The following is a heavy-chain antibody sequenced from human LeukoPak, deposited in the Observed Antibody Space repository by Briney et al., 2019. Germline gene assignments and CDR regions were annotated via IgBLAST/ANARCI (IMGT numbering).Heavy chain of an antibody. Sequence: ASVKVSCKASGYTFTSYGISWVRQAPGQGLEWMGWINPNSGGTNYAQKFQGRVTMTRDTSISTAYMELSRLRSDDTAVYYCARGRRGVLLWFGDPDHWFDPWGQGTLVTVSS. V-gene: IGHV1-2*02. CDR1: GYTFTSYG. J-gene: IGHJ5*02. D-gene: IGHD3-10*01. CDR3: ARGRRGVLLWFGDPDHWFDP. CDR2: INPNSGGT.